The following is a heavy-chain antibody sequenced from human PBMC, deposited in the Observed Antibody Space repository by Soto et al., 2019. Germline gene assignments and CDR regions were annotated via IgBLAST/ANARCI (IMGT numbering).Heavy chain of an antibody. J-gene: IGHJ5*02. D-gene: IGHD3-3*01. Sequence: QVQLVQSGAEVKKPGASVKVSCKASGYTFTSYDINWVRQATGQGLEWMGWMNPNSGNTGYAQKFQGRVTMTRNTSISTAYMELSSLRSEDTAVYYCARAPYYDFWSGYSDTSWFDPWGQGTLVTVSS. V-gene: IGHV1-8*01. CDR2: MNPNSGNT. CDR3: ARAPYYDFWSGYSDTSWFDP. CDR1: GYTFTSYD.